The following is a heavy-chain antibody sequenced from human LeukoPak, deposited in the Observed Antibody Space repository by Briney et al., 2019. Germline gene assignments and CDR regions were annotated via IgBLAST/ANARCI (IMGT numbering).Heavy chain of an antibody. CDR2: IYSGGST. J-gene: IGHJ4*02. CDR1: GFTVSSNY. CDR3: ANWDPPIYPRYSGYDFFDY. D-gene: IGHD5-12*01. Sequence: GGSLRLSCAASGFTVSSNYMSWVRQAPGKGLEWVSIIYSGGSTFYADSVKGRFTISRDNSKNTLYLQMNSLRAEDTAVYYCANWDPPIYPRYSGYDFFDYWGQGTLVTVSS. V-gene: IGHV3-53*05.